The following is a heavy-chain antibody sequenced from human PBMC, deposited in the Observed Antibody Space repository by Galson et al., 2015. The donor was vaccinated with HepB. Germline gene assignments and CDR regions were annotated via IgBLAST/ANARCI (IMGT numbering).Heavy chain of an antibody. V-gene: IGHV3-23*01. Sequence: SLKLSCAASAYTFSTYNMDWVRQAPGQGPEWIGVISGNGEETYYADSVKGRVTMTRDNSKSTPYMQMDSLRAEDTAVYYCARQLGYIDYWGQGTLVTVSS. CDR1: AYTFSTYN. CDR2: ISGNGEET. D-gene: IGHD3-16*01. CDR3: ARQLGYIDY. J-gene: IGHJ4*02.